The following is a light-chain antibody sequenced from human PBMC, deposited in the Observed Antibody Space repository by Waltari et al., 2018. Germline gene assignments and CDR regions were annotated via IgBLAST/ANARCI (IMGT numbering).Light chain of an antibody. CDR3: SSYTSSSTLV. Sequence: QSALTHPASVSGSPGQSLTISCTGTTSHAGGYNSVSWYQQHPGKAPKLMIYYVSNRPSGVSNRCSDSKSGNTASLTISGLQAEDEADYYCSSYTSSSTLVFGGGTKLTVL. CDR1: TSHAGGYNS. J-gene: IGLJ2*01. V-gene: IGLV2-14*03. CDR2: YVS.